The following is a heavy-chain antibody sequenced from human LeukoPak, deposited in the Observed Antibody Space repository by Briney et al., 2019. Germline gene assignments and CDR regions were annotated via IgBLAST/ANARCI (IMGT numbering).Heavy chain of an antibody. J-gene: IGHJ4*02. CDR2: IYPGDSDT. V-gene: IGHV5-51*01. Sequence: GESLKISCKGSGCSFSTYWIAWVRQMPGKGLEWMGIIYPGDSDTRYSPSFQGQVTISADKSFSTAYLQWSSLKASDTAMYYCARLYSGYNYHDYWGQGTRVTVSS. CDR3: ARLYSGYNYHDY. CDR1: GCSFSTYW. D-gene: IGHD5-24*01.